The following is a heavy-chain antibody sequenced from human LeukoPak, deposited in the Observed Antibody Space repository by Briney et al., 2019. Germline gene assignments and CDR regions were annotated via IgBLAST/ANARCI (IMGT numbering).Heavy chain of an antibody. D-gene: IGHD6-19*01. J-gene: IGHJ1*01. Sequence: SETLSLTCTVSGGSISSFYWSWIRQPPGKGLEWIGYIYYSGSTNYNPSLKSRVTISVDTSKNQFSLKLSSVTAADTAVYYCTTNGWYCLDHWGQGALVTVSS. V-gene: IGHV4-59*08. CDR2: IYYSGST. CDR3: TTNGWYCLDH. CDR1: GGSISSFY.